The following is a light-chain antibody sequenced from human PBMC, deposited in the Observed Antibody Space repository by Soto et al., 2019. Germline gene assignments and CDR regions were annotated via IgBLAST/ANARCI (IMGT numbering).Light chain of an antibody. J-gene: IGLJ1*01. CDR2: EVT. Sequence: QSALTQPASVSGSPGQSITISCTGTSSDVGAYSYVSWYLQHPGKAPKLIIYEVTNRPSGVSNRFSGSKSGNTASLTISGLQAEDEADYYCSSYTRRSTYVFGTGTKLTVL. CDR1: SSDVGAYSY. V-gene: IGLV2-14*01. CDR3: SSYTRRSTYV.